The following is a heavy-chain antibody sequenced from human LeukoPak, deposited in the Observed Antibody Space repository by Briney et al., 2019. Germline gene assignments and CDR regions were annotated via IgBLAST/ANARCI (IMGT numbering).Heavy chain of an antibody. V-gene: IGHV3-48*04. CDR2: ISSSGSTI. Sequence: GGSLRLSCAVSGFTVNNNFMNWVRQAPGKGLEWVSYISSSGSTIYYADSVKGRFTISRDNAKNSLYLQMNSLRAEDTAVYYCARDLEVTAIRDYWGQGTLVTVSS. CDR3: ARDLEVTAIRDY. J-gene: IGHJ4*02. D-gene: IGHD2-21*02. CDR1: GFTVNNNF.